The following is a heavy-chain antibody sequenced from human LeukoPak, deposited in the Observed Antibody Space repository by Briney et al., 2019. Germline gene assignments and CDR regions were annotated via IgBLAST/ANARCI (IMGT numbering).Heavy chain of an antibody. CDR1: GFTFSSYS. CDR2: ISSSSSYI. Sequence: GGSLRLSCAASGFTFSSYSMNWVRQAPGKGLEWVSSISSSSSYIYYADSVKGRFTISRDNAKNSLYLQMNSLRAEDTAVYYCANLLYCSSTSCSSTLFDPTAWGQGTLVTVSS. J-gene: IGHJ5*02. D-gene: IGHD2-2*01. V-gene: IGHV3-21*04. CDR3: ANLLYCSSTSCSSTLFDPTA.